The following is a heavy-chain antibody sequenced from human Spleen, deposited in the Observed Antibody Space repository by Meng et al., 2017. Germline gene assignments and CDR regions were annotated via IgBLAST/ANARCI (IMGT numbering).Heavy chain of an antibody. CDR3: ARSDNYGGGGYFRL. D-gene: IGHD3-10*01. CDR2: IYHSGGT. Sequence: SETLSLTCTVSGYSISSGYYWGWIRQPPGKALEWVATIYHSGGTYYNPSLKSRVTISVDTSKNQFSLKLNSVAAADTAVYYCARSDNYGGGGYFRLWGQGLLVTVSS. J-gene: IGHJ4*02. V-gene: IGHV4-38-2*02. CDR1: GYSISSGYY.